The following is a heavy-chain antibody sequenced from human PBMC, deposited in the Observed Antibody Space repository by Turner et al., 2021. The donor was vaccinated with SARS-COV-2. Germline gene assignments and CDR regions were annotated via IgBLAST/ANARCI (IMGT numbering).Heavy chain of an antibody. J-gene: IGHJ4*02. CDR3: ARDFHTDY. CDR1: GFTFSDYW. V-gene: IGHV3-7*01. Sequence: EVQLVESGGGLVQPGGSLRLSCAASGFTFSDYWMNWVRQAPGKGLEWVANRKQGGSDKYYVDSGRGRFTISRDDAENSLYLQMHSLRAEDTAVYFCARDFHTDYWGQGTLVTVSS. CDR2: RKQGGSDK.